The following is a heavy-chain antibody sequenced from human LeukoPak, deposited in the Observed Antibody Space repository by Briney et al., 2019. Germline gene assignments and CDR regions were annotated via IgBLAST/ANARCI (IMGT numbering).Heavy chain of an antibody. CDR3: AKWPEGAMDYFDY. CDR2: ISGDGTRT. CDR1: GFIFSSYA. D-gene: IGHD3-16*01. Sequence: PGGSLRLSCAASGFIFSSYAMTWARQAPVKGLEWVSAISGDGTRTYYADSVKGRFTISRDNSKNTLYLEMSSLRVEDTAIYYCAKWPEGAMDYFDYWGQGTLVTVSS. V-gene: IGHV3-23*01. J-gene: IGHJ4*02.